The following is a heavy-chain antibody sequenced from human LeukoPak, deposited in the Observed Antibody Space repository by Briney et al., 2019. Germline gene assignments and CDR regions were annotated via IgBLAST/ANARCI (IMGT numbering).Heavy chain of an antibody. CDR2: IYYSGST. CDR1: GGSISSGDYY. J-gene: IGHJ4*02. D-gene: IGHD2-2*01. CDR3: ATLERYCSSTSCYGGIDY. V-gene: IGHV4-30-4*01. Sequence: PSQTLSPTGTVSGGSISSGDYYWSWIRQPPGKGLEWIGYIYYSGSTYYNPSLKSRVTISVDTSKNQFSLKLSSVTAADTAVYYCATLERYCSSTSCYGGIDYWGQGTLVTVSS.